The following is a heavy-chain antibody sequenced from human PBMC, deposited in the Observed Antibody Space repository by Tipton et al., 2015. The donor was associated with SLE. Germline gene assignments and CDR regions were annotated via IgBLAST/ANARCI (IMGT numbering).Heavy chain of an antibody. D-gene: IGHD5-12*01. CDR3: ARDLVQYSGYLDAFDI. Sequence: QLVQSGAEVKKPGASVKVSCKASGYSFSNHYMHWVRQAPGQGLEWMGIINPSGGATSLPRKFQGRVTMTTDTSTRTVSVELSSLRSEDTAVYYCARDLVQYSGYLDAFDIWGQGTMVTVSS. CDR2: INPSGGAT. CDR1: GYSFSNHY. J-gene: IGHJ3*02. V-gene: IGHV1-46*01.